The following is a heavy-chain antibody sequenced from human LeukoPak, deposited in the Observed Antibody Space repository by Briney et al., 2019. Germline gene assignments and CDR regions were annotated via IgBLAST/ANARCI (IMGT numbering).Heavy chain of an antibody. CDR3: ARLPRRGQQLAPREGGGWFDP. J-gene: IGHJ5*02. V-gene: IGHV4-39*07. D-gene: IGHD6-13*01. CDR1: GGSISSSSYY. CDR2: IYYSGST. Sequence: SETLFLTCTVSGGSISSSSYYWGWIRQPPGKGLEWIGSIYYSGSTYYNPSLKSRVTISVDTSKNQFSLKLSSVTAADTAVYYCARLPRRGQQLAPREGGGWFDPWGQGTLVTVSS.